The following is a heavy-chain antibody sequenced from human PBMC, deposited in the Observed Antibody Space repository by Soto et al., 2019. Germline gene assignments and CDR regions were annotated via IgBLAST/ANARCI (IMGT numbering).Heavy chain of an antibody. D-gene: IGHD3-10*01. J-gene: IGHJ6*03. CDR2: IYYSGST. CDR3: ARHSGVRVFSREGAPNYYHYYIAV. Sequence: SETLSLTCTVSGGSLSSYYWSWIRQPPGKGLEWIGYIYYSGSTNYNPSLKSRVTISVDTSKNQFSLKLSSVAAADTAVYYCARHSGVRVFSREGAPNYYHYYIAVWGKGTTVTVSS. CDR1: GGSLSSYY. V-gene: IGHV4-59*08.